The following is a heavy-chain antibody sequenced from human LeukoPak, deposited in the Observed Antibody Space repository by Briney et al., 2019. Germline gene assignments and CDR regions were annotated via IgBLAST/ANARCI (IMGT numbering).Heavy chain of an antibody. D-gene: IGHD5-12*01. V-gene: IGHV4-34*01. Sequence: KPSETLSLTCAVYGGSFSGYYWSWIRQPPGKGLEWIGEINHSGSTNYNPSLKSRVTISVDTSKNQFSLKLSSVAAADTAVYYCARGPLVPNIVATIVAGGHFDYWGQGTLVTVSS. J-gene: IGHJ4*02. CDR1: GGSFSGYY. CDR3: ARGPLVPNIVATIVAGGHFDY. CDR2: INHSGST.